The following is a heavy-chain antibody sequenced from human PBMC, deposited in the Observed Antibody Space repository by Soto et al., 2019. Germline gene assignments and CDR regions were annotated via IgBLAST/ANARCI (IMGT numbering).Heavy chain of an antibody. CDR1: GFTFSSYS. CDR3: ASRIVS. CDR2: ISSSSSTI. Sequence: EVQLVETGGGLVQPGGSLRLSCAASGFTFSSYSMNCVRQAPGQGPEWVSYISSSSSTIYYAGSVKGRFTISRDNAKTSLYLQMNSLRAEDSAVYYCASRIVSWGQGTLVTVSS. V-gene: IGHV3-48*01. J-gene: IGHJ4*02.